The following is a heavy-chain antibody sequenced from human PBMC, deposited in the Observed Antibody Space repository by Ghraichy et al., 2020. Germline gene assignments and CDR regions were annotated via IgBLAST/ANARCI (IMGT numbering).Heavy chain of an antibody. CDR1: GGSVSSGSYY. CDR2: IYYSGST. J-gene: IGHJ4*02. Sequence: SQTLSLTCTVSGGSVSSGSYYWSWIRQPPGKGLEWIGYIYYSGSTNYNPSLKSRVTISVDTSKNQFSLKLSSVTAADTAVYYCAILTYSSGWYSDYFDYWGQGTLVTVSS. CDR3: AILTYSSGWYSDYFDY. V-gene: IGHV4-61*01. D-gene: IGHD6-19*01.